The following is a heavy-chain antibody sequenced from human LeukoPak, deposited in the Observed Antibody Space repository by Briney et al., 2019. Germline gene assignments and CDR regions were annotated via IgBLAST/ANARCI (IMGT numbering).Heavy chain of an antibody. CDR2: ISYDGSNK. D-gene: IGHD6-6*01. CDR3: ARGLYSSSSYFDY. V-gene: IGHV3-30*04. Sequence: GESLKISCAASGFTFSSYAMHWVRQAPGKGLEWVAVISYDGSNKYYADSVKGRFTISRDNSKNTLYLQMNSLRAEDTAVYYCARGLYSSSSYFDYWGQGTLVTVSS. J-gene: IGHJ4*02. CDR1: GFTFSSYA.